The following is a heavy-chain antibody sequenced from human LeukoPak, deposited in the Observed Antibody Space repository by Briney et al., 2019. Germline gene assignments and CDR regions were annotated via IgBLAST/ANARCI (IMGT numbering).Heavy chain of an antibody. J-gene: IGHJ6*02. CDR3: AREGCSSTSCYRYGMDV. D-gene: IGHD2-2*01. CDR2: ISISSSYI. Sequence: GGSLRLSCAASGFTVSSYSMNWVRRAPGKGLEWVSSISISSSYIYYADSVKGRFTISRDNAKNSLYLQMNSLRAEDTAVYYCAREGCSSTSCYRYGMDVWGQGTTVTVSS. V-gene: IGHV3-21*01. CDR1: GFTVSSYS.